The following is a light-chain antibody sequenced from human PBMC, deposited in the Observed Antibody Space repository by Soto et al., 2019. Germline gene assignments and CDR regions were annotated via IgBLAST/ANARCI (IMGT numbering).Light chain of an antibody. CDR2: AAS. V-gene: IGKV1-39*01. J-gene: IGKJ4*01. CDR1: QSISSY. Sequence: DIQMTQSPSSLSASVGDRVTITCRASQSISSYLNWYQQKPGKAPKLLIYAASSLQSGVPSRFSGSGSGTDFTLTISSLQPEDFATYYCQQSYSTHPLTFGGGTMVEIK. CDR3: QQSYSTHPLT.